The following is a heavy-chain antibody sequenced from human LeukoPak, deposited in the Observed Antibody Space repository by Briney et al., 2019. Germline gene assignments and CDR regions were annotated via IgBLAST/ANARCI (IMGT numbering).Heavy chain of an antibody. D-gene: IGHD3-10*01. J-gene: IGHJ4*02. CDR2: ISWNSGSI. CDR3: AKDFGSGSYYSPFDY. CDR1: GFTFDDYA. V-gene: IGHV3-9*01. Sequence: GGSLRLSCAASGFTFDDYAMHWVRQAPVKGLEWVSGISWNSGSIGYADSVKGRFTISRDNAKKSLYLQMNSLRAEDTALYYCAKDFGSGSYYSPFDYWGQGTLVTVSS.